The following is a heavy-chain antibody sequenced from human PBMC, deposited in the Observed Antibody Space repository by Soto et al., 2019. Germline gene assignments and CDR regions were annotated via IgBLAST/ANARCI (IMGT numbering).Heavy chain of an antibody. CDR3: ARAGDWNYVQDF. CDR1: GFTFTNYR. Sequence: GGSLRLSCAASGFTFTNYRIHWVRQAPGKGMVWVARINSDGTRINYADSVKGRFTISRDNAKNTVFLQMNSLRDEDSAVYFCARAGDWNYVQDFWGQGTLVTVSS. J-gene: IGHJ4*02. CDR2: INSDGTRI. D-gene: IGHD1-7*01. V-gene: IGHV3-74*01.